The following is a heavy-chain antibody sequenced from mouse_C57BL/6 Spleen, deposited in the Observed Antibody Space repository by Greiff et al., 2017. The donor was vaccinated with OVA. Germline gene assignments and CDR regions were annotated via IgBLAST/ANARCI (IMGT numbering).Heavy chain of an antibody. Sequence: EVMLVESGGGLVQPGGSLSLSCAASGFTFTDYYMSWVRQPPGKALEWLGFIRNKANGYTTEYSASVKGRFTISRDNSQSILYLQMNALRAEDSATYYCARSYYYGSSYAAYWGQGTLVTVSA. CDR1: GFTFTDYY. CDR3: ARSYYYGSSYAAY. V-gene: IGHV7-3*01. CDR2: IRNKANGYTT. J-gene: IGHJ3*01. D-gene: IGHD1-1*01.